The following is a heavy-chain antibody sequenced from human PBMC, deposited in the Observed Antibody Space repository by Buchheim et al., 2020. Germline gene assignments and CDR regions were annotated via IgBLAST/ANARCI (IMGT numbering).Heavy chain of an antibody. V-gene: IGHV4-34*01. CDR2: INHSGST. CDR1: GGSFSGYY. D-gene: IGHD6-19*01. CDR3: ARVEGGIAVAGTNAYYYYYGMDV. J-gene: IGHJ6*02. Sequence: QVQLQESGPGLVKPSETLSLTCAVYGGSFSGYYWSWIRQPPGKGLEWIGEINHSGSTNYNPSLKSRVTISVDTSKNQFSLKLSSVTAADTAVYYCARVEGGIAVAGTNAYYYYYGMDVWGQGTT.